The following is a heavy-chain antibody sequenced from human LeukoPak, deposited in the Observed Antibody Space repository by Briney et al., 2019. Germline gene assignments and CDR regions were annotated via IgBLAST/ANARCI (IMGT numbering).Heavy chain of an antibody. V-gene: IGHV3-7*01. CDR1: GFSFSSSW. Sequence: PGGSLRLSCAASGFSFSSSWMTWVRQAPGKGLEWVANIKEDESEIYYVDSAKGRFTASRDNAKNSLYLQMNSLRAEDTAVYYCARDPGSSSYADYWGQGTLVTVSS. CDR2: IKEDESEI. J-gene: IGHJ4*02. D-gene: IGHD6-13*01. CDR3: ARDPGSSSYADY.